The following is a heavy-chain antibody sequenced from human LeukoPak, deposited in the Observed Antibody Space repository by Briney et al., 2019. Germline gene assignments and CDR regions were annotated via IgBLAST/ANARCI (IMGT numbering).Heavy chain of an antibody. D-gene: IGHD2-15*01. J-gene: IGHJ4*02. CDR2: ISGSGGST. V-gene: IGHV3-23*01. Sequence: GGSLRLSCAASGFTFSSYAMSWVRQAPGKGLEWVSVISGSGGSTYYADSVKGRFTLSRDNSKNSLYLQMNSLRAEDTAVYCCARQYCSGGSCLTYFDYWGQGTLVTVSS. CDR3: ARQYCSGGSCLTYFDY. CDR1: GFTFSSYA.